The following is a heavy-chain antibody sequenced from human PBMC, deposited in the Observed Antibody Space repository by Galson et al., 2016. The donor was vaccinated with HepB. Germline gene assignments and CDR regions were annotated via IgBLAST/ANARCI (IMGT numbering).Heavy chain of an antibody. CDR2: ISSSSSYI. CDR1: GFTFSSYS. D-gene: IGHD2-15*01. Sequence: SLRLSCAASGFTFSSYSMNWVRQAPGKGLEWVSSISSSSSYIYYADSVKGRFTISRDNAKNSLYLQMNSLRAEDTAVYYCARERILRTYGIDVWGQGTTVTVTS. V-gene: IGHV3-21*01. J-gene: IGHJ6*02. CDR3: ARERILRTYGIDV.